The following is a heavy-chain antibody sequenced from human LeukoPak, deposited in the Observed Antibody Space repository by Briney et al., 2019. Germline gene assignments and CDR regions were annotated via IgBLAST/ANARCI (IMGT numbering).Heavy chain of an antibody. CDR2: IYYTGST. J-gene: IGHJ4*02. Sequence: PSENLSLTCAVYGGSFSGYYWSWIRQPPGKGLEWIGYIYYTGSTNYNPSLKNRVTISVDTSRKQFSLKMSSVTAADTAVYYCASGARWYQFWGQGTLVTVSS. CDR1: GGSFSGYY. CDR3: ASGARWYQF. D-gene: IGHD6-13*01. V-gene: IGHV4-59*01.